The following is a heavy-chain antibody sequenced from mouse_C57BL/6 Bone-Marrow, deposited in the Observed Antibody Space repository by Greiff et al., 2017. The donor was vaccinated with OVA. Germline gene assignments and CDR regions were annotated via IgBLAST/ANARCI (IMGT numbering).Heavy chain of an antibody. Sequence: EVKLMESGGGLVQPGGSLKLSCAASGFTFSDYYMYWVRKTPEKRLEWVAYISNGGGSTYYPDTVKGRFTISRDNAKNTRYLQMSRLKSEDTAMYYCAREGGYDGLFDYWGQGTTLTVSS. J-gene: IGHJ2*01. CDR3: AREGGYDGLFDY. D-gene: IGHD2-3*01. CDR1: GFTFSDYY. CDR2: ISNGGGST. V-gene: IGHV5-12*01.